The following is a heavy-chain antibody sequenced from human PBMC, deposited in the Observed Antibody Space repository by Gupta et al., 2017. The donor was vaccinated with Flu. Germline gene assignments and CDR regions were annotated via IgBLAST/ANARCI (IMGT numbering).Heavy chain of an antibody. J-gene: IGHJ5*02. D-gene: IGHD2-2*03. V-gene: IGHV4-4*07. Sequence: CTVSGVPIGSNYWGWVRQPAGKGLEWIGRIYTNETTNYNPSLKRRVTMSVDTSKNQLSLKVTSVTAADAAVDDCARMDIKRGCFEPWGQGTLVSVSS. CDR2: IYTNETT. CDR3: ARMDIKRGCFEP. CDR1: GVPIGSNY.